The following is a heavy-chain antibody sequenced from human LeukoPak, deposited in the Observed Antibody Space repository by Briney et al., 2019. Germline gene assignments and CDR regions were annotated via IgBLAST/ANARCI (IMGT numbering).Heavy chain of an antibody. CDR1: GFTFNNYA. J-gene: IGHJ4*02. D-gene: IGHD3-22*01. Sequence: GGSLTLSCAASGFTFNNYAMSWVRQAPGKGLEWVSSISGGGDITYYADSVKGRFTISRDNSKNTLSLQMISLRAEDTAIYYCAKDLIGYWRPIDSWGQGTLVTASS. CDR2: ISGGGDIT. CDR3: AKDLIGYWRPIDS. V-gene: IGHV3-23*01.